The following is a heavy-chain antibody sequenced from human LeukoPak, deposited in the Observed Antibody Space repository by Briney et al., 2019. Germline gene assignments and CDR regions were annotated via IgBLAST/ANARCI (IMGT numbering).Heavy chain of an antibody. Sequence: PSETLSLTCTVSGGSISSGSYYWSWIRQPAGKGLEWIGRIYTSGSTNYNPSLKSRVTISVDTSKNQFSLKLSSVTAADTAVYYCARVLMYYDILTGYSSYWYFDLWGRGTLVTVSS. CDR3: ARVLMYYDILTGYSSYWYFDL. V-gene: IGHV4-61*02. D-gene: IGHD3-9*01. J-gene: IGHJ2*01. CDR1: GGSISSGSYY. CDR2: IYTSGST.